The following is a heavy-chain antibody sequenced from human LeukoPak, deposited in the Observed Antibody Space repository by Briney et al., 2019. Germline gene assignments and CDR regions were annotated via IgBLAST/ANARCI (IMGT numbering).Heavy chain of an antibody. CDR2: IYPGDSTT. J-gene: IGHJ6*02. CDR1: GYSFTTYW. CDR3: ARHRPGDQGYYHGGMDV. Sequence: GESLKISCKASGYSFTTYWIGWVRQMPGEGLEWMGVIYPGDSTTRYSPSFQGQVTISVDESISTANLQWSSLKASDSAMYFCARHRPGDQGYYHGGMDVWGQGTTVTVSS. D-gene: IGHD3-22*01. V-gene: IGHV5-51*01.